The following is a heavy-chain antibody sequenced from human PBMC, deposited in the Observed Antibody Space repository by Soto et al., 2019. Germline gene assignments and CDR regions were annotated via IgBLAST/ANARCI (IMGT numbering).Heavy chain of an antibody. CDR2: IQYSGRT. J-gene: IGHJ4*02. Sequence: QVQLQESGPGLVKPSETLSLTCRVANGSISGFYWTWIRQPPGKILEWIGYIQYSGRTDYNPSLTSRATMSVETAKNQFSLNLKSITAADTAVYYCVRVGVGIGNHFDSWGRGTLVTVS. CDR3: VRVGVGIGNHFDS. V-gene: IGHV4-59*12. CDR1: NGSISGFY. D-gene: IGHD1-26*01.